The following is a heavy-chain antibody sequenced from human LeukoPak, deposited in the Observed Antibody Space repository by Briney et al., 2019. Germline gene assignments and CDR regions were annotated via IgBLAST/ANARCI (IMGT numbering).Heavy chain of an antibody. CDR1: GGTFSSYA. D-gene: IGHD2-21*02. Sequence: GASVKVSCKASGGTFSSYAISWVRQAPGQGLEWMGRIIPILGIANYAQKFQGRVTITADKSTSTAYMELSSLRSEDTAVYYCASLWINCGGDCYPPPWFDPWGQGTLVTVSS. CDR2: IIPILGIA. CDR3: ASLWINCGGDCYPPPWFDP. V-gene: IGHV1-69*04. J-gene: IGHJ5*02.